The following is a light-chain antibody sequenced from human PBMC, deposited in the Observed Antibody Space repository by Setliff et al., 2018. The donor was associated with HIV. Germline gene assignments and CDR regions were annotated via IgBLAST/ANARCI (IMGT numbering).Light chain of an antibody. V-gene: IGLV2-14*03. CDR2: DVR. CDR1: SSDIGGNRY. Sequence: QSALTQPASVSGSPGQSITISCTGTSSDIGGNRYVSWYQQRPGKVPKLMIYDVRNRPSGVSNRFSGSKSGNTASLTISGLQAEDEADYYCSSYTSSSTLVVFGGGTKVTVL. J-gene: IGLJ2*01. CDR3: SSYTSSSTLVV.